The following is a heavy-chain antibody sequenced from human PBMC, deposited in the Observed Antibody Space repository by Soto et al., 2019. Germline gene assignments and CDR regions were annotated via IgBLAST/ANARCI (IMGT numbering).Heavy chain of an antibody. CDR3: ARNSEHFDY. CDR2: ISSSSRTI. J-gene: IGHJ4*02. V-gene: IGHV3-11*01. CDR1: GFTLSDYY. Sequence: GGSLRLSCAASGFTLSDYYMSWVRQAPGKGLEWIAYISSSSRTIYYADSVRGRFTISRDNAENSLFLQMNSLRAEDTALYYCARNSEHFDYWGQGTLVTVSS. D-gene: IGHD6-13*01.